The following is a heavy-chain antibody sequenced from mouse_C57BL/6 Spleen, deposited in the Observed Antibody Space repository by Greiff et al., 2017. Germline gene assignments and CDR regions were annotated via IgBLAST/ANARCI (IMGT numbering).Heavy chain of an antibody. Sequence: QVQLQQPGAELVRPGSSVKLSCKASGYTFTSYWMDWVKQRPGQGLEWIGNIYPSDSETHYNQKFKDKATLTVDKSSSTAYMQLSSLTSEDSAVYYCARRGTTVVAQYYCAMDYWGQGTSVTVSS. CDR3: ARRGTTVVAQYYCAMDY. J-gene: IGHJ4*01. CDR1: GYTFTSYW. CDR2: IYPSDSET. V-gene: IGHV1-61*01. D-gene: IGHD1-1*01.